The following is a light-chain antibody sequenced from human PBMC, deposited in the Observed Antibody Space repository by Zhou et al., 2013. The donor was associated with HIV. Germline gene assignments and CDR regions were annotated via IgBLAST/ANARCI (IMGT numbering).Light chain of an antibody. CDR2: LAS. V-gene: IGKV2-28*01. Sequence: DMVMTQSPLSLSVTPGEPASISCKSSQSLLHSNGENYLDWYVQKPGQSPQLVIYLASYRASGVPDRFSGSGSGTDFTLTISRVEADDVGTYYCMQTVQDPFTFGPGT. CDR3: MQTVQDPFT. CDR1: QSLLHSNGENY. J-gene: IGKJ3*01.